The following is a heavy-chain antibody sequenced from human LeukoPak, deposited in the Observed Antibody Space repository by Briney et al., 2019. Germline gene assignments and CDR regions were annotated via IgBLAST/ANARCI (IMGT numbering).Heavy chain of an antibody. CDR3: ARDTSGWSAY. CDR1: GFTFSSYA. V-gene: IGHV3-30*04. D-gene: IGHD6-19*01. Sequence: PGGSLRLSCAASGFTFSSYAMHWVRQAPGKGLEWVAVISYDGSNKYYADSVKGRFTISRDNSKNTLYLQMNSLRAEDTAVYYCARDTSGWSAYWGQGTLVTVSS. J-gene: IGHJ4*02. CDR2: ISYDGSNK.